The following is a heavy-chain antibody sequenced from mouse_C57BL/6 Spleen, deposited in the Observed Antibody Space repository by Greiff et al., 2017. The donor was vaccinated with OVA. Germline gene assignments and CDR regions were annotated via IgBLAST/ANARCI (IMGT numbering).Heavy chain of an antibody. Sequence: EVQLQQSVAELVRPGASVKLSCTASGFNIKNTSMHWVQQRPEQGLEWIGRIDPATGNTKYAPKFQGKATITADTSSNTAYLQLSSLTSEDTAIYYCASTTVGFPFDYWGQGTTLTVSS. CDR2: IDPATGNT. D-gene: IGHD1-1*01. V-gene: IGHV14-3*01. J-gene: IGHJ2*01. CDR1: GFNIKNTS. CDR3: ASTTVGFPFDY.